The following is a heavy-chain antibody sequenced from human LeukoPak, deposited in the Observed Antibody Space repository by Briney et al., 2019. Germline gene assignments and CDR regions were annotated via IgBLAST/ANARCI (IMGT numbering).Heavy chain of an antibody. V-gene: IGHV4-59*01. D-gene: IGHD6-13*01. Sequence: SETLSLTCTVSGGSISSYYWSWIRQPPGKGLEWIGYIYYSGSTNYNPSLKSRVAISVDTSKNQFSLKLSSVTAADTAVYYCAREAASSAFDIWGQGTMVTVSS. CDR1: GGSISSYY. CDR2: IYYSGST. CDR3: AREAASSAFDI. J-gene: IGHJ3*02.